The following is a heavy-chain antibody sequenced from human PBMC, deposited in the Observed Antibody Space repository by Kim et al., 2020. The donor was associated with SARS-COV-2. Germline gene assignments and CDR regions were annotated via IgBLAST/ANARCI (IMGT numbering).Heavy chain of an antibody. D-gene: IGHD3-16*01. J-gene: IGHJ5*02. CDR3: AWGLDP. CDR2: ISSSSSYT. Sequence: GGSLRLSCAASGFTFSDYYMSWIRQAPGKGLEWVSYISSSSSYTNYADPVKGRLTFPRDNPKNSQYLQMNSLRPEDTAVYHCAWGLDPWGKGTLVTVSS. CDR1: GFTFSDYY. V-gene: IGHV3-11*06.